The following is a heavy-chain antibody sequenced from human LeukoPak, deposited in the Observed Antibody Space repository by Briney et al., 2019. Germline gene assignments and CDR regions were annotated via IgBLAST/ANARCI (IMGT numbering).Heavy chain of an antibody. Sequence: PSETLSLTCSVSGDSISRYFWSWIRQPPGKGLEWIGYIYYSGSTNYNPSLKSRVTISIDTSKNQLSLKLSSVTAADTAVYYCARYDAFDIWDQGTMVTVSS. CDR1: GDSISRYF. CDR2: IYYSGST. CDR3: ARYDAFDI. J-gene: IGHJ3*02. V-gene: IGHV4-59*08.